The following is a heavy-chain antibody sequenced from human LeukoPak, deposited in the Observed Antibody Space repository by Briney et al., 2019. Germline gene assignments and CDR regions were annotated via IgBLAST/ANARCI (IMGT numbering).Heavy chain of an antibody. CDR1: GFTFDDYG. J-gene: IGHJ4*02. D-gene: IGHD4-23*01. CDR2: IYSGGTT. CDR3: ARRAGGYSHPYDY. Sequence: GGSLRLSCAASGFTFDDYGMSWVRQAPGKGLEWVSLIYSGGTTYYADSVKGRFTISRDNSKNTLYLQMNSPRAEDTAVYHCARRAGGYSHPYDYWGQGILVTVSS. V-gene: IGHV3-53*01.